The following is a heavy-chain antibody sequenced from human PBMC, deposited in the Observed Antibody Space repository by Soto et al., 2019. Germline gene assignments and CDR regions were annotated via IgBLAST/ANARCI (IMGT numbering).Heavy chain of an antibody. CDR1: GGTFSSYA. V-gene: IGHV1-69*06. CDR2: IIPIFGTA. CDR3: AREGVAPYYYYGMDV. J-gene: IGHJ6*02. D-gene: IGHD5-12*01. Sequence: ASVKVSCKASGGTFSSYAISWERQAPGQGLEWMGGIIPIFGTANYAQKFQGRVTITADKSTSTAYMELSSLRSEDTAVYYCAREGVAPYYYYGMDVWGQGTPVTVSS.